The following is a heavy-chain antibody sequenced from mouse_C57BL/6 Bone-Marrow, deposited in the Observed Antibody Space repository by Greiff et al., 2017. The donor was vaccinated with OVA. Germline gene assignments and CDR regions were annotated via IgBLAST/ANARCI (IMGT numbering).Heavy chain of an antibody. D-gene: IGHD2-10*01. CDR2: IHPNSGST. Sequence: QVQLQQPGAELVKPGASVKLSCKASGYTFTSYWMHWVKQRPGQGLEWIGMIHPNSGSTNYNEKFKSKATLTVDKSSSTAYMQLSSLTSEDAAVYYCARKRRVLPMDYWGQGTSVTVSS. J-gene: IGHJ4*01. CDR1: GYTFTSYW. CDR3: ARKRRVLPMDY. V-gene: IGHV1-64*01.